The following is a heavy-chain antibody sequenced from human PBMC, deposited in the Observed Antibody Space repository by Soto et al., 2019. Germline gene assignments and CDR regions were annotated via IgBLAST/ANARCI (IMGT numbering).Heavy chain of an antibody. CDR2: LYSSGSS. D-gene: IGHD1-26*01. CDR3: ARHLGSGDVAHFDS. CDR1: GGSMSSSGYY. V-gene: IGHV4-39*01. Sequence: TSETLSLTCTVSGGSMSSSGYYWGWIRQPPGKGLEWIGTLYSSGSSYYSPSLKSRVTISVDTSKNQLSLKLSSVTAADTAVYYCARHLGSGDVAHFDSWGQGTLVTVSS. J-gene: IGHJ4*02.